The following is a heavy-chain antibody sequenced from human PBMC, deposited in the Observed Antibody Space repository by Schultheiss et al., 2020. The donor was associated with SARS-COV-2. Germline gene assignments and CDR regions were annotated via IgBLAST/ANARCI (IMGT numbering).Heavy chain of an antibody. V-gene: IGHV3-48*01. Sequence: GGSLRLSCAASGFTFSSYAMSWVRQAPGKGLEWVSYISSSGSTIYYADSVKGRFTISRDNSKNTLYLQMNSLRAEDTAVYYCARGTAIVVIPPDAFDIWGQGTMVTVSS. CDR3: ARGTAIVVIPPDAFDI. J-gene: IGHJ3*02. CDR2: ISSSGSTI. D-gene: IGHD3-22*01. CDR1: GFTFSSYA.